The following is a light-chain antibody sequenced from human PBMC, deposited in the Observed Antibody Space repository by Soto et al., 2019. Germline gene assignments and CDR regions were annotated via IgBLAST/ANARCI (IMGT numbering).Light chain of an antibody. CDR2: LGS. Sequence: DIVMTQSPLSLPVTPGEPVSISCRSSQSLLHSDGYNYLDWYLQKPGQSPQLLIYLGSNRASGVPDRFSGSGSGTDFTLKISRVEAEDVGVYYCMQALQTRYTFGQGTKVDIK. CDR1: QSLLHSDGYNY. CDR3: MQALQTRYT. V-gene: IGKV2-28*01. J-gene: IGKJ2*01.